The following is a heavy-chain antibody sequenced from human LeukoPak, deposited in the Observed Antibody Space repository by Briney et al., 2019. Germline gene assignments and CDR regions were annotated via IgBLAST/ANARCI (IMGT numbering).Heavy chain of an antibody. CDR1: GFTFSSFA. D-gene: IGHD1-20*01. Sequence: GGSLRLSCAASGFTFSSFAMNWVRQAPGKGLEWVAVFSGSGDSAFYADSVQGRFTISKDNSKNTLHLQMNSLRAEDTAVYYCARHNWNYYSFGMDVWGQGTTVTVSS. V-gene: IGHV3-23*01. CDR2: FSGSGDSA. J-gene: IGHJ6*02. CDR3: ARHNWNYYSFGMDV.